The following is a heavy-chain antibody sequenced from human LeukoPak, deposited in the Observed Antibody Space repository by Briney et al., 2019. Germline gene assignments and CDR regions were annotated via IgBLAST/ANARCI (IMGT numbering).Heavy chain of an antibody. Sequence: GGSLRLSCAASGFTFSSYAMSWVRQAPGKGLEWVSAISGSGGSTYYADSVKGRFTISRDNAKNSLFLQMNSLRAEDTAVYYCARDRGWIQHDIWGQGTMVTVSS. V-gene: IGHV3-23*01. CDR1: GFTFSSYA. D-gene: IGHD5-18*01. J-gene: IGHJ3*02. CDR3: ARDRGWIQHDI. CDR2: ISGSGGST.